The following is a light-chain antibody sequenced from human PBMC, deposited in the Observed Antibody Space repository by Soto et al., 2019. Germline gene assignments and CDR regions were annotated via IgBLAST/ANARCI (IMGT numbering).Light chain of an antibody. CDR3: VSYTSSTTYV. CDR2: DVA. J-gene: IGLJ1*01. CDR1: SSDVGGSNF. V-gene: IGLV2-14*03. Sequence: QSVRTEPASVSDSPGQSIAISCTGTSSDVGGSNFVSWYQQHPGKPPKLIIYDVANRPSGVSNRFSGSKSGSTASLIISRLQTEDEADYYCVSYTSSTTYVFGTGTKVTV.